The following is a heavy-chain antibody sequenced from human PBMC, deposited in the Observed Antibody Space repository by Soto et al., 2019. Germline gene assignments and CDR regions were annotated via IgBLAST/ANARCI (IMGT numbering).Heavy chain of an antibody. J-gene: IGHJ6*01. V-gene: IGHV2-70*01. CDR2: IDWADDK. CDR3: SRKGAHSRDWTNYLYGLDV. CDR1: GFSLSTSGMC. D-gene: IGHD6-19*01. Sequence: GHTLENHTQTLTLTCTFSGFSLSTSGMCVSWIRQPPGKALEWIALIDWADDKFDSTSLKTRLTVSKDTAKNQVVLTMTHTQPVDTGTYFFSRKGAHSRDWTNYLYGLDVWGTG.